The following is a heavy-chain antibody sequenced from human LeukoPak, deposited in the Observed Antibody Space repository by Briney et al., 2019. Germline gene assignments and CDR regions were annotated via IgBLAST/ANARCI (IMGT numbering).Heavy chain of an antibody. CDR1: GGSFSGYY. J-gene: IGHJ5*02. Sequence: KSSETLSLTCAVYGGSFSGYYWSWIRQPPGKGLEWIGEINHSGSTNYNPSLKSRVTISVDTSKNQFSLKLSSVTAADTAVYYCASLTYYYDSSGYPWGQGTLVTVSS. CDR2: INHSGST. D-gene: IGHD3-22*01. CDR3: ASLTYYYDSSGYP. V-gene: IGHV4-34*01.